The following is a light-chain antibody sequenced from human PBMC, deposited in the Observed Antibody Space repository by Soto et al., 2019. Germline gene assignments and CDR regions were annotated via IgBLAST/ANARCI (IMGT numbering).Light chain of an antibody. J-gene: IGKJ1*01. CDR2: GAS. CDR3: QQYRNWPRT. CDR1: QTVHSN. V-gene: IGKV3-15*01. Sequence: EVFMSQFPATLSVSPGESATLSCRASQTVHSNLAWYQQKPGQAPRLLIYGASTRATDMPGRFSGRGSGTEFTLTISSLQSEDFAVYYCQQYRNWPRTFGQGTNVDIK.